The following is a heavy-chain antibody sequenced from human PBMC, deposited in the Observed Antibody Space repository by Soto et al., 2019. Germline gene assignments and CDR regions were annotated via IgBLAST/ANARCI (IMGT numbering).Heavy chain of an antibody. V-gene: IGHV3-66*01. CDR2: IYSGGGT. CDR1: LXIVSDNY. D-gene: IGHD4-17*01. CDR3: ATRMTTAPY. Sequence: EVRLVQSGGGLVQPGGSLRLSCAXSLXIVSDNYMSWVRQAPGKGLEWVSLIYSGGGTDYAESVKGRFTISRDNSKNTLYLQMNSLKAEDTGIYYCATRMTTAPYWGQGTVVTVSS. J-gene: IGHJ4*02.